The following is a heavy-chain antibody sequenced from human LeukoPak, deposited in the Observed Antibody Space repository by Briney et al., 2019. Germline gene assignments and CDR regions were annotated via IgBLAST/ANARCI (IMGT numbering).Heavy chain of an antibody. CDR2: IYYSGSA. V-gene: IGHV4-39*01. Sequence: PSETLSLTCTVSGGSISSSDYKWGWIRQPPGKGLEWIGSIYYSGSAYYNPSLKSRVTISVDTSKNQFSLKLSSVTAADTAVFYYARQISAYYGMDVWGQGTTVTVSS. J-gene: IGHJ6*02. CDR1: GGSISSSDYK. D-gene: IGHD2-2*01. CDR3: ARQISAYYGMDV.